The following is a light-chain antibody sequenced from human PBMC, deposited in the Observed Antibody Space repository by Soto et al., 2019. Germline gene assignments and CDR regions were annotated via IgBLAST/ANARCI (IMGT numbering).Light chain of an antibody. Sequence: ESVLTQSPGTLSLSHGERATLSCRASQSVSSNYLAWYQQKPGQAPRLLIYGASTRATGIPDRFSGSGSGTDFTLTISRLEPEDFAVYYCQRYNNWPLTFGGGTKVDIK. J-gene: IGKJ4*01. CDR3: QRYNNWPLT. CDR1: QSVSSNY. CDR2: GAS. V-gene: IGKV3-20*01.